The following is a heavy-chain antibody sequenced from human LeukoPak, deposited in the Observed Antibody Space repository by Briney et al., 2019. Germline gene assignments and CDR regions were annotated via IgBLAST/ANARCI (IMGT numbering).Heavy chain of an antibody. D-gene: IGHD5-12*01. CDR2: IYDGGST. Sequence: SETLSLTCAVSGASIGSTTYYWDWFRQPPGKGLEWIGNIYDGGSTHYNPSLKSRLTMSVDTSKNHFSLRLNSVTAADTAIYYCATHRRPGSGGYENAFEIWGQGTMVTVSS. J-gene: IGHJ3*02. CDR3: ATHRRPGSGGYENAFEI. V-gene: IGHV4-39*01. CDR1: GASIGSTTYY.